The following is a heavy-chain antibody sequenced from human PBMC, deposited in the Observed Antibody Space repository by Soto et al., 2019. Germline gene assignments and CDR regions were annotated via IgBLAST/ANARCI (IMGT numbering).Heavy chain of an antibody. V-gene: IGHV4-59*08. Sequence: QVQLQESGPGLVKPSETLSLTCTVSGGSISSYYWSWIRQPPGKGLEWIGSIYYSGSTNYNPSRKSRVTISVDTSKNPFSLKLSSVTAADTAVYYCARRYGVYFDYWGQGTLVTVSS. CDR3: ARRYGVYFDY. CDR1: GGSISSYY. J-gene: IGHJ4*02. CDR2: IYYSGST. D-gene: IGHD4-17*01.